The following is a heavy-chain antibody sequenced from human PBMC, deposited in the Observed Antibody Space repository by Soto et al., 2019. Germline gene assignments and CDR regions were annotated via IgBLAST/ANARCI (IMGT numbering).Heavy chain of an antibody. CDR3: CVVKRLDKYRTYAYWFDP. CDR1: VFTFSHAW. CDR2: IKSKADGETK. V-gene: IGHV3-15*01. Sequence: VGSLRLSCAASVFTFSHAWMSWVRHSPGKGLEWVGRIKSKADGETKDYGAPVRGRFTISRDDAKDTLYLQMNSLRIEDTAVYYCCVVKRLDKYRTYAYWFDPWGPGTLVTVSS. J-gene: IGHJ5*02. D-gene: IGHD2-15*01.